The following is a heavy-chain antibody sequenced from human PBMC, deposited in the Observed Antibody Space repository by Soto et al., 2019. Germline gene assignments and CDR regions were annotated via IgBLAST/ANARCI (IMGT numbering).Heavy chain of an antibody. D-gene: IGHD3-22*01. CDR3: ARDSIGDLDAFDI. V-gene: IGHV1-18*01. CDR1: GYTFTSYG. Sequence: ASVKVSCKASGYTFTSYGISWVRQAPGQGLEWMGWISAYHGNTNYAQKLQGRVTMTTDTYTSTAYMELRSLRSDDTAVYYCARDSIGDLDAFDIWGQGTMVTVSS. J-gene: IGHJ3*02. CDR2: ISAYHGNT.